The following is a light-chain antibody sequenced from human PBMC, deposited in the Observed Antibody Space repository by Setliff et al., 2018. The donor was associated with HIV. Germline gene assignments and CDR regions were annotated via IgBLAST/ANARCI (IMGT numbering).Light chain of an antibody. CDR3: CSNTGSNTYV. J-gene: IGLJ1*01. Sequence: SVLAQPASVSGSPGQSVTISCTGTSNDVGRYDYVSWYQHHPGKAPKLMIYDVNKRPSGVSNRFSGSKSGNTASLTISGLQAEDEADYYCCSNTGSNTYVFGTGTKV. CDR2: DVN. V-gene: IGLV2-23*02. CDR1: SNDVGRYDY.